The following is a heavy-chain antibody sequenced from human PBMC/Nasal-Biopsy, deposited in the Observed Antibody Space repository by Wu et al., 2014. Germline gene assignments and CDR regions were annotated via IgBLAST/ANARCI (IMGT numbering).Heavy chain of an antibody. CDR2: INWNSVNI. V-gene: IGHV3-9*01. CDR3: AKDRDIGFPHDAFDV. J-gene: IGHJ3*01. Sequence: SLRLSCAASGFDFEDYAMQWVRQAPGKGLEWVSGINWNSVNIAYAESVKGRFTISRDNAKKSLYLQMDSLRAEDTALYYCAKDRDIGFPHDAFDVWGPRDTGHRLF. CDR1: GFDFEDYA. D-gene: IGHD3-10*01.